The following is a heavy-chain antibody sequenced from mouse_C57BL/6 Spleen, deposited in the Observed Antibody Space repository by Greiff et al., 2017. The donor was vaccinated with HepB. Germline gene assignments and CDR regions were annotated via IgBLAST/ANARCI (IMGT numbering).Heavy chain of an antibody. V-gene: IGHV1-22*01. CDR3: ARGAQATWFAY. CDR1: GYTFTDYN. Sequence: VQLKESGPELVKPGASVKMSCKASGYTFTDYNMHWVKQSHGKSLEWIGYINPNNGGTSYNQKFKGKATLTVNKSSSTAYMELRSLTSEDSAVYYCARGAQATWFAYWGQGTLVTVSA. J-gene: IGHJ3*01. CDR2: INPNNGGT. D-gene: IGHD3-2*02.